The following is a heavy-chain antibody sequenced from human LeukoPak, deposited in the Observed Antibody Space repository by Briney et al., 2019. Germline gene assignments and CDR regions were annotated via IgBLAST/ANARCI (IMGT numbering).Heavy chain of an antibody. CDR3: ASLKNYYDSSGYLVTDAFDI. CDR2: INPKSGGT. V-gene: IGHV1-2*02. CDR1: GYSFTGHY. J-gene: IGHJ3*02. Sequence: ASVKVSCKASGYSFTGHYMHWVRQAPGQGLEWMGWINPKSGGTNYAQKLQGRVTMTTDTSTSTAYMELRSLKSDDTAVYYCASLKNYYDSSGYLVTDAFDIWGQGTMVTVSS. D-gene: IGHD3-22*01.